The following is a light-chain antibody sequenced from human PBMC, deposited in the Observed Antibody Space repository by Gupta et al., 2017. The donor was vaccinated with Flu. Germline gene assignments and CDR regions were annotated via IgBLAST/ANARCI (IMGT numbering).Light chain of an antibody. J-gene: IGKJ1*01. CDR3: QQRSDWRT. Sequence: EIVLTQPPATLSLSPGERATLSCRASQSVGTSLAWYQQKPGQAPSLIIYDASNRATGVPGRFSGSGSGTDFTLTSSRLEDEDFAVYYWQQRSDWRTFGQGTKVEIK. CDR2: DAS. CDR1: QSVGTS. V-gene: IGKV3-11*01.